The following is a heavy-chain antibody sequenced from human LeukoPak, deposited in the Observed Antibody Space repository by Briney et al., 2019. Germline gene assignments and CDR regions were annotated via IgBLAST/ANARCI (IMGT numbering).Heavy chain of an antibody. CDR1: GYTFTSYY. V-gene: IGHV1-46*01. CDR2: INPSGGST. J-gene: IGHJ3*02. Sequence: VASVKVSCKASGYTFTSYYMHWVRQAPGQGLEWMGTINPSGGSTSYAQKFQGRVTMTRDTSTSTVYMELSSLRSEDTAVYYCARPYNWNLIPMVRGVTDNAFDIWGQGTMVTVSS. D-gene: IGHD3-10*01. CDR3: ARPYNWNLIPMVRGVTDNAFDI.